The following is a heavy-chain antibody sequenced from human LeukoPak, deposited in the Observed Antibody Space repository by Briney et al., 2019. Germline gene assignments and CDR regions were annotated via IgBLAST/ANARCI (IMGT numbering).Heavy chain of an antibody. J-gene: IGHJ6*02. V-gene: IGHV3-30*04. D-gene: IGHD2-2*01. Sequence: AGRSLRLSCAASGFTFSSYAMHWVRQAPGKGLEWVAVISYDGSNKYYADSVKGRFTISRDNSKNTLYLQMNSLRAEDTAVYYCARVWRGYCSSTSCYFFSGDYYYYGMDVWGQGTTATVSS. CDR1: GFTFSSYA. CDR2: ISYDGSNK. CDR3: ARVWRGYCSSTSCYFFSGDYYYYGMDV.